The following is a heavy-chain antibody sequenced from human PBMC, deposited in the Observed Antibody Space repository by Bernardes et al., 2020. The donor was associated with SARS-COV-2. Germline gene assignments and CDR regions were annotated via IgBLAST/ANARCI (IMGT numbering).Heavy chain of an antibody. V-gene: IGHV3-23*01. D-gene: IGHD3-10*01. J-gene: IGHJ6*02. CDR2: ISDSGGST. CDR3: ARKSGHDYGMDV. CDR1: GFIFSSYA. Sequence: GGSLRLSCAASGFIFSSYALSWVRQAPGKGLEWISCISDSGGSTYYADSVKGRFIISRDNAKNTLYVQMNSLRAEDTAVYYCARKSGHDYGMDVWGQGTTVTVSS.